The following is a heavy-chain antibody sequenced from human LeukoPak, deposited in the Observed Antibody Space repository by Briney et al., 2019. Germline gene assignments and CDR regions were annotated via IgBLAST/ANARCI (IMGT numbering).Heavy chain of an antibody. J-gene: IGHJ4*02. Sequence: PSETLSPTCTVSGDSISSYYWSWIRQSAGRGLEWIGRLHSSGTTNYSPYLESRVTMSVDTSKNQFSLMLSSVTAADTAIYYCARDSDYHASGHDYWGRGTLVTVSS. CDR1: GDSISSYY. D-gene: IGHD3-10*01. V-gene: IGHV4-4*07. CDR3: ARDSDYHASGHDY. CDR2: LHSSGTT.